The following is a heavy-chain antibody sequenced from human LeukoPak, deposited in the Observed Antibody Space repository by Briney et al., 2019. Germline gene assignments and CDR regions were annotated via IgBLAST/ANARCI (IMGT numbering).Heavy chain of an antibody. D-gene: IGHD3-3*01. V-gene: IGHV4-39*01. CDR1: GGSISSSPYY. J-gene: IGHJ3*01. CDR2: VYYSGNT. Sequence: PSETLSLTCSVSGGSISSSPYYWAWIRQPPGKGLEWIGSVYYSGNTHYSPSFRRRVTLSSDTSKNRFSLELTSVTAAYTVVYFCARHGDLWSQFYTFRRAFDVWGQGTVVTVS. CDR3: ARHGDLWSQFYTFRRAFDV.